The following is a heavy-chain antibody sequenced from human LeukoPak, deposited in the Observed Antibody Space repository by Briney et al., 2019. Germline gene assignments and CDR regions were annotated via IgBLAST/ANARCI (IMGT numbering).Heavy chain of an antibody. D-gene: IGHD4-17*01. CDR2: IIPILGIA. J-gene: IGHJ4*02. Sequence: ASVKVSCKASGGTFSSYAISWVRQAPGQGLEWMGRIIPILGIANYAQKFQGRVTITADKSTSTAYMELSSLRSEDTAVYYCICSPPTTVTIHPDYWGQGTLVTVSS. V-gene: IGHV1-69*04. CDR1: GGTFSSYA. CDR3: ICSPPTTVTIHPDY.